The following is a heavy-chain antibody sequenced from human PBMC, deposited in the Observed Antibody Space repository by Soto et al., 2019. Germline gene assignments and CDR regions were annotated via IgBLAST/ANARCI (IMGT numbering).Heavy chain of an antibody. V-gene: IGHV5-51*01. CDR2: IYPGDSDS. CDR1: GFTFTSYW. J-gene: IGHJ4*02. CDR3: AKHAGYCSTTTCSNFDY. D-gene: IGHD2-2*01. Sequence: GESLKISCKGSGFTFTSYWIAWVRQMPGKGLEWMGIIYPGDSDSSYSPSFQGQVTISADNSINTAYLHWSSLKASDTAIYYCAKHAGYCSTTTCSNFDYWGQGTLVTVSS.